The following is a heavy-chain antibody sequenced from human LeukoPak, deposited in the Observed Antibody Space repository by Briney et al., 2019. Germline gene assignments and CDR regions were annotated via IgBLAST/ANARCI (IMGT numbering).Heavy chain of an antibody. V-gene: IGHV4-59*01. D-gene: IGHD3-10*01. CDR2: IYDSGDT. CDR3: ASNGGYYGSGSYYNF. Sequence: SETLSLTCTVSGASIGDNYWSWIRQPPGKGLEWIGYIYDSGDTKSNPSLESRVTMSVDTSKNQFSLRMTSVTAADTAVYYCASNGGYYGSGSYYNFWGQGTLVTVS. CDR1: GASIGDNY. J-gene: IGHJ4*02.